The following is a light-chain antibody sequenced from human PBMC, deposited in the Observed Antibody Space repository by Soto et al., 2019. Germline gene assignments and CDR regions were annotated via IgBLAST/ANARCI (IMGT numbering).Light chain of an antibody. CDR2: EVS. CDR3: SSYARNRDVL. Sequence: QSALTQPPSAYGSPGQSVAISCTGTSSDVGGYSYVSWYQQHPGKAPKLMIYEVSKRPSGVPDRFSGSKSGNTASLTVSGLQAEDEADYYCSSYARNRDVLFGGGTKLTVL. CDR1: SSDVGGYSY. V-gene: IGLV2-8*01. J-gene: IGLJ2*01.